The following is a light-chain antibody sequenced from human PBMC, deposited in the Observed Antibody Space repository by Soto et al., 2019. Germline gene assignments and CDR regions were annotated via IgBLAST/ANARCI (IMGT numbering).Light chain of an antibody. CDR1: SSDVGGYNY. CDR2: EVS. Sequence: ALTQPPSASGSPGQSVTISCTGTSSDVGGYNYVSWYQQHPGKAPKLMIYEVSKRPSGVPDRFSGSKSGNTASLTVSGLQAEDEADYYCSSYAGSNNLVFGGGTKVTVL. V-gene: IGLV2-8*01. J-gene: IGLJ2*01. CDR3: SSYAGSNNLV.